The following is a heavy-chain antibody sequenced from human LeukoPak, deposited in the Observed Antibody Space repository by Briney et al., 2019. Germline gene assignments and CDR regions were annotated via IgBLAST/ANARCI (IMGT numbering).Heavy chain of an antibody. CDR1: GGSFSGYS. J-gene: IGHJ6*03. CDR2: INPSGSP. CDR3: ARAVEEISSSYFYYYHMDV. Sequence: SETLSLTCDVYGGSFSGYSWTWIRQPPGKGLEWIGEINPSGSPNYNPSLKNRVTISLDTSKTQFSLKLSSVTAADTAVYFCARAVEEISSSYFYYYHMDVWVKGTTVTVSS. V-gene: IGHV4-34*01. D-gene: IGHD6-6*01.